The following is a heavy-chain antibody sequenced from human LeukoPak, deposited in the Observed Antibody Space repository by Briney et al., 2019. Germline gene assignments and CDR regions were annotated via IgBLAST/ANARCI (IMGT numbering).Heavy chain of an antibody. D-gene: IGHD3-3*01. J-gene: IGHJ5*02. CDR2: IYYSGST. CDR1: GGSISSSSYY. Sequence: SSETLSLTCTVSGGSISSSSYYWGWIRQPPGKGLEWIGSIYYSGSTYYNPSLKSRVTISVDTSKNQFSLKLSSVTAADTAVYYCAREGSLYYDFWSGYYHNWFDPWGQGTLVTVSS. CDR3: AREGSLYYDFWSGYYHNWFDP. V-gene: IGHV4-39*07.